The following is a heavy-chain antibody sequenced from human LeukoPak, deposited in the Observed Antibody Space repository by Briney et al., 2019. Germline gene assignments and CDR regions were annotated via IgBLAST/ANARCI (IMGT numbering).Heavy chain of an antibody. D-gene: IGHD3-10*01. CDR2: INSSSSYI. Sequence: GGSLRLSCAASGFTFSSYSMNWVRQAPGKGLEWVSSINSSSSYIYYADSVKGRFTISRDNAKNSLYLQMNSLRAEDTAVYYCAPNKIITISDYWGQGTLVTVSS. V-gene: IGHV3-21*01. CDR1: GFTFSSYS. J-gene: IGHJ4*02. CDR3: APNKIITISDY.